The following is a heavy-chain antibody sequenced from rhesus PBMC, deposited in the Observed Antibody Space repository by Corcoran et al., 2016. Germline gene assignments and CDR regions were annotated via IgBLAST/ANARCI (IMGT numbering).Heavy chain of an antibody. CDR1: GGSFSSYW. D-gene: IGHD2-21*01. V-gene: IGHV4-160*01. Sequence: QVQLQESGPGLVKPSETLSLTCAVSGGSFSSYWWGWIRQPPGKGLEWIGSIYGSSGSTEYNPTLKSRATSSRDTAKNQFSLKLSSVTAADTAVYYCARAHPWFPTYYFDYWGQGVLVTVSS. CDR2: IYGSSGST. CDR3: ARAHPWFPTYYFDY. J-gene: IGHJ4*01.